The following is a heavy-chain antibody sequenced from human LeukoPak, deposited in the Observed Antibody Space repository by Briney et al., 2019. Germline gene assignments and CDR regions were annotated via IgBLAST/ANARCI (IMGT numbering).Heavy chain of an antibody. J-gene: IGHJ3*02. CDR1: GYTFTGYY. V-gene: IGHV1-2*02. D-gene: IGHD6-13*01. CDR3: ARGGIRRQQLTAFDI. Sequence: WASVKVSCKASGYTFTGYYMHWVRQAPGQGLEWMGWINPNSGGTNYAQKFQGRVTMTRDTSISTAYMELSRLRSDDTAVYYCARGGIRRQQLTAFDIWGQGTMVTVSS. CDR2: INPNSGGT.